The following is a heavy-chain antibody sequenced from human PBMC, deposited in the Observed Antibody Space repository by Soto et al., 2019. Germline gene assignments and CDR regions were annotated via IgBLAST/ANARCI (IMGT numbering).Heavy chain of an antibody. CDR3: ARSVFP. V-gene: IGHV4-30-4*01. CDR1: GDSISNVNYC. Sequence: SETLSLTCTVSGDSISNVNYCWSWIRQPPDKGLEWIGHIYDGGSTYNNPSLTSRVTISVDTSKNQFSLKLSSVTAADTAVYYCARSVFPWGQGTLVTVPQ. J-gene: IGHJ5*02. CDR2: IYDGGST.